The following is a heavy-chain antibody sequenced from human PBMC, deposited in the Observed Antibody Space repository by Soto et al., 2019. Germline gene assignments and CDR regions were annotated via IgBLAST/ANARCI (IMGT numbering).Heavy chain of an antibody. CDR2: INADGSTT. CDR1: GFTFSSYW. Sequence: DVQLVESGGGLAQPGGSLRLSCVGSGFTFSSYWMHWVRQAPGKGLVWVSRINADGSTTNYAVSVKGRFTVPRDNAKHSVYLQMNSLRAEDTAVYFCARAGWYRFAYWGQGPLLTFSP. D-gene: IGHD2-15*01. CDR3: ARAGWYRFAY. V-gene: IGHV3-74*01. J-gene: IGHJ4*02.